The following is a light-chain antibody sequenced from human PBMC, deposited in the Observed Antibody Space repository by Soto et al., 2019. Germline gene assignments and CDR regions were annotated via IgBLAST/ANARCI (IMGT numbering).Light chain of an antibody. CDR1: SSNIGNKT. V-gene: IGLV1-44*01. CDR3: SAWDDSLNGWV. Sequence: QSVLTQPPSASGTPGQRVIISCSGSSSNIGNKTVNWYQQLPGTAPKLLIYSNNQRPSGVPDRFSGSKSGTSASLAISGLQSEDEAAYYCSAWDDSLNGWVFGGGTKLTVL. J-gene: IGLJ3*02. CDR2: SNN.